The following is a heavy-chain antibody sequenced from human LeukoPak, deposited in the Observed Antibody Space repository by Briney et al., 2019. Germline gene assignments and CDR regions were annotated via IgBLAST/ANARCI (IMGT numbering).Heavy chain of an antibody. V-gene: IGHV1-2*02. D-gene: IGHD6-13*01. Sequence: ASVKVSCKASGYTFTGYYMHWVRQAPGQGLEWMGWINPNSGGTNYAQKFQGRVTMTRDTSISTAYMELSRLRSDDTAVYYCARVTAAAGPLYFYYFGMDVWGQGTTVTVSS. CDR3: ARVTAAAGPLYFYYFGMDV. CDR1: GYTFTGYY. J-gene: IGHJ6*02. CDR2: INPNSGGT.